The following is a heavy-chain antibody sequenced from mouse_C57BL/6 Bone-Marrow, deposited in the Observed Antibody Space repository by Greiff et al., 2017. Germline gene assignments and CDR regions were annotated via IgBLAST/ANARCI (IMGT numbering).Heavy chain of an antibody. CDR3: ANDGYLWYFDV. J-gene: IGHJ1*03. D-gene: IGHD2-3*01. Sequence: QVQLQQPGAELVMPGASVKLSCKASGYTFTSYWMHWVKQRPGQGLEWIGEIDPSDSYTNYNHKFKGKSTLTVDKSSSTAYMQLSSLTSEDSAVYYCANDGYLWYFDVWGTGTTVTVSS. V-gene: IGHV1-69*01. CDR2: IDPSDSYT. CDR1: GYTFTSYW.